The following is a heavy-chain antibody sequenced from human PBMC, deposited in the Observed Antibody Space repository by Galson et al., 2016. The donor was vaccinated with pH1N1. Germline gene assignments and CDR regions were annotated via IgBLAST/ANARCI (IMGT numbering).Heavy chain of an antibody. CDR2: IRGSGGSGDRA. CDR1: GFTFSSYA. CDR3: ARAGRNWYFDL. Sequence: SLRLSCAASGFTFSSYAMSWVRQAPGKGLEWVSGIRGSGGSGDRAYCADSAKGRFTISRDDSKNTVYLQMNSLRAEDTAVYYCARAGRNWYFDLWGRGTLVAVSS. V-gene: IGHV3-23*01. J-gene: IGHJ2*01.